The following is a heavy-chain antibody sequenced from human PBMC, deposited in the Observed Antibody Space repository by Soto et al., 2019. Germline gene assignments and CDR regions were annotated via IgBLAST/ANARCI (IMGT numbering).Heavy chain of an antibody. CDR3: ARGQNLPADINGMDF. J-gene: IGHJ6*02. Sequence: PGESLKISCKGSGYSFTSYWIGWVRQMPGKGLEWMGIIYPGDSDTRYSPSFQGQVTISADKSISTAYLQWSSLKASDTAMYYCARGQNLPADINGMDFWGQGTTVTVSS. CDR2: IYPGDSDT. CDR1: GYSFTSYW. V-gene: IGHV5-51*01. D-gene: IGHD2-2*01.